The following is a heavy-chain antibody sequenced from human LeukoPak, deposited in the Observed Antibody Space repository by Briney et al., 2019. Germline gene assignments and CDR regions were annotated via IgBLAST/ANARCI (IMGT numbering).Heavy chain of an antibody. CDR1: SDSISSYY. D-gene: IGHD1-26*01. Sequence: PSETLSLTCSVSSDSISSYYWSWIRQPPGKGLEWIAYIHYTGYTEYNPSLKSRVTISGDPSKRQFSLKVSSVTAADTAVYYCARGVGGGDRYFDYWGQGTLVTGSS. V-gene: IGHV4-59*01. J-gene: IGHJ4*02. CDR2: IHYTGYT. CDR3: ARGVGGGDRYFDY.